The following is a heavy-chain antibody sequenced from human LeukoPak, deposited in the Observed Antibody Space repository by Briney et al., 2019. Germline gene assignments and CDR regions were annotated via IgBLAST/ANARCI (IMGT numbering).Heavy chain of an antibody. CDR1: GFTVSSNY. CDR2: IYSGGST. D-gene: IGHD6-19*01. Sequence: PGGSLRLSCAASGFTVSSNYMGWVRQAPWKGLEWVSVIYSGGSTYYADSVKGRFTISRDNSENTLYLRMNSLRAKDTAVYYCARRYITGWHFDYWGQGTLVTVSS. J-gene: IGHJ4*02. V-gene: IGHV3-66*01. CDR3: ARRYITGWHFDY.